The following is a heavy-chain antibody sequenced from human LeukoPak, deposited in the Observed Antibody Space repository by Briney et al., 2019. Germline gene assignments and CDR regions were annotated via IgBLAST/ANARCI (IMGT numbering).Heavy chain of an antibody. CDR1: GGSFSGYY. CDR2: INHSGST. D-gene: IGHD3-22*01. CDR3: ARNLPTYYYDSSGYLNWFDP. Sequence: SETLSLTCAVYGGSFSGYYWSWIRQPPGKGLEWIGEINHSGSTNYNPSLKSRVTISVDTSKNQFSLKLSSVTAADTAVYYCARNLPTYYYDSSGYLNWFDPWGQGTLVTVSS. V-gene: IGHV4-34*01. J-gene: IGHJ5*02.